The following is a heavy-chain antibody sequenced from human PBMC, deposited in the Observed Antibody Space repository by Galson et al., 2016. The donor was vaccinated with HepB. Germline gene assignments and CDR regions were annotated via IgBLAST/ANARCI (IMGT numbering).Heavy chain of an antibody. D-gene: IGHD2-15*01. J-gene: IGHJ6*02. CDR3: AGDIKGRVEVVVAANYYYYYGMDV. CDR2: IWYDGSNK. V-gene: IGHV3-33*01. CDR1: GFTFSSYG. Sequence: SLRLSCAASGFTFSSYGMHWVRQAPGKGLEWVAVIWYDGSNKYCADSVKGRFTISRDNSKNTLYLQMNSLRAEDTAVYYCAGDIKGRVEVVVAANYYYYYGMDVWGQGTTVTVSS.